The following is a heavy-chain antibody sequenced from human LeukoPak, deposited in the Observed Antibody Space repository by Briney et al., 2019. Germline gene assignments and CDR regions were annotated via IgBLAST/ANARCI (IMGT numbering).Heavy chain of an antibody. CDR2: ISYDGSNK. CDR1: GFTFSSYA. J-gene: IGHJ4*02. Sequence: PGGSLRLSCAASGFTFSSYAMHWVRQAPGKGLEWVAVISYDGSNKYYADSVKGRFTISRDNSKNTLYLQMNSLRAEDTAVYYCARWGVLGYCSSTSCPGWYYFDYWGQGTLVTVSS. D-gene: IGHD2-2*01. V-gene: IGHV3-30*04. CDR3: ARWGVLGYCSSTSCPGWYYFDY.